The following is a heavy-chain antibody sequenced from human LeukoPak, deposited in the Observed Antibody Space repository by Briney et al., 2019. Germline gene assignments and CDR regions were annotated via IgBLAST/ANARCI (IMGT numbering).Heavy chain of an antibody. CDR1: GYTFTSYG. CDR3: ARVHVDTAMEEGAFDI. J-gene: IGHJ3*02. D-gene: IGHD5-18*01. V-gene: IGHV1-18*01. CDR2: ISAYNGNT. Sequence: ASVKVSCKASGYTFTSYGISWVRQAPGQGLEWMGWISAYNGNTNYAQKLQGRVTMTTDTSTSTAYMELRSLRSDDTAVYYCARVHVDTAMEEGAFDIWGQGTMVTVSS.